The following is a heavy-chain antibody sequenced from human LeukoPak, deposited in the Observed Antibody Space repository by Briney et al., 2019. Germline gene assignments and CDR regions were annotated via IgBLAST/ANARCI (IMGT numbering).Heavy chain of an antibody. CDR1: GFTFSSYA. Sequence: QAGGSLRLSCAASGFTFSSYAMRWVRQAPGKGLEWVSAISGSGGSTYYADSVKGRFTISRDNSKNTLYLQMNSLRAEDTAVYYCAKVSGSSGYDYEPSDFDHWGQGTLVTVSS. D-gene: IGHD5-12*01. CDR2: ISGSGGST. CDR3: AKVSGSSGYDYEPSDFDH. J-gene: IGHJ4*02. V-gene: IGHV3-23*01.